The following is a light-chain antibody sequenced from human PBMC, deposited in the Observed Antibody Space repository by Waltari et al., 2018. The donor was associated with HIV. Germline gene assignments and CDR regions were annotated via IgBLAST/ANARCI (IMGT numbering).Light chain of an antibody. CDR2: DVN. V-gene: IGLV2-11*01. J-gene: IGLJ1*01. Sequence: QSALTQPRSVSVSPGQSVTISCTGTSTDVGAYNYVSWYQQHPGKAPKLMIYDVNKRPSGVPDRFSGSKSGNTASLNISGLQAEDESDYYCCSYAGIWGVFGTGTKVTVL. CDR3: CSYAGIWGV. CDR1: STDVGAYNY.